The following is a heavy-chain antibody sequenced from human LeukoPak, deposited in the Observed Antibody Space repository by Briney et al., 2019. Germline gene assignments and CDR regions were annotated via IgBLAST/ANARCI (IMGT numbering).Heavy chain of an antibody. CDR2: IYYSGST. CDR1: GGSISSNYYY. J-gene: IGHJ6*03. V-gene: IGHV4-61*05. Sequence: SETLSLTCTVSGGSISSNYYYWGWIRQPPGKGLEWIENIYYSGSTSYNPSLKSRVTISVDTSKNQFSLKLRFVTPADTAVFYCARTTEGYCSGGNCYYYYYYMDVWGKGTTVTVSS. D-gene: IGHD2-15*01. CDR3: ARTTEGYCSGGNCYYYYYYMDV.